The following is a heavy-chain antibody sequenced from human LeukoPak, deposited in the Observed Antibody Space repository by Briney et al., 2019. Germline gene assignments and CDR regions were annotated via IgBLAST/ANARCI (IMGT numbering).Heavy chain of an antibody. CDR1: GASVSNSGLY. J-gene: IGHJ4*02. CDR3: ARDSRDTPRTYYYDSNGYPYFDF. V-gene: IGHV4-39*07. Sequence: PSGTLSLTCTVSGASVSNSGLYWGWIRQPPGKGLEWIGGLHSSGRTKSNPPLKRRITISVDTSKNQFSLNLNSVAAADTAVYYCARDSRDTPRTYYYDSNGYPYFDFWGQGTLVTVSS. CDR2: LHSSGRT. D-gene: IGHD3-22*01.